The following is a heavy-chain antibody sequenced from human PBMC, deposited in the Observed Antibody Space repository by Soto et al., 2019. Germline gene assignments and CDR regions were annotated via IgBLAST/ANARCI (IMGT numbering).Heavy chain of an antibody. CDR2: ISYDGSNK. J-gene: IGHJ4*02. CDR1: GFTFSSYG. Sequence: GGSLRLSCAASGFTFSSYGMHWVRQAPGKGLEWVAVISYDGSNKYYADSVKGRFTISRDNSKNTLYLQMNSLRAEDTAVYYCAKDPLDTAMTYYFDYWGQGT. V-gene: IGHV3-30*18. CDR3: AKDPLDTAMTYYFDY. D-gene: IGHD5-18*01.